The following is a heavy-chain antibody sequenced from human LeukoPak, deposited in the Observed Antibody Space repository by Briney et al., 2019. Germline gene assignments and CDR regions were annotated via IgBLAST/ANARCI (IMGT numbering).Heavy chain of an antibody. Sequence: PGGSLRLSCAASGFTFSSYGMHWVRQAPGKGLEWVAVISYDGSNKYYADSVKGRITISRDNSKNSLYLQMNSLRTEDTALYYCAKDTDSSGYYLDYWGQGTLVTVSS. V-gene: IGHV3-30*18. J-gene: IGHJ4*02. D-gene: IGHD3-22*01. CDR2: ISYDGSNK. CDR3: AKDTDSSGYYLDY. CDR1: GFTFSSYG.